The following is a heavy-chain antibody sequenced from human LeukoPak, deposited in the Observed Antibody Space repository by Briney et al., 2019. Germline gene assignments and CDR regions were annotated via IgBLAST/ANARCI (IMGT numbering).Heavy chain of an antibody. CDR3: ARARRVRRFDFDY. CDR1: GGSFSGYY. Sequence: SETLSLTCAVYGGSFSGYYWSWIRQPPGKGLEWIGEINHSGSTNYNPSLKSRVTISVDTSKNQFSLKLSSVTAADTAVYYCARARRVRRFDFDYWGQGTLVTVSS. CDR2: INHSGST. J-gene: IGHJ4*02. D-gene: IGHD3-16*01. V-gene: IGHV4-34*01.